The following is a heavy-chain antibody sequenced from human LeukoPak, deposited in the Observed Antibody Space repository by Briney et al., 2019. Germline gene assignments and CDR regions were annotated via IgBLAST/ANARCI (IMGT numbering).Heavy chain of an antibody. V-gene: IGHV3-33*01. D-gene: IGHD1-1*01. CDR2: IWYDGSNK. J-gene: IGHJ4*02. CDR3: ARDLSHWNDVYFDY. CDR1: GFTFSSCG. Sequence: GGSLRLSCAASGFTFSSCGMHWVRQAPGKGLEWVAVIWYDGSNKYYADSVKGRFTISRDNSKNTLYLQMNSLRAEDTAVYYCARDLSHWNDVYFDYWGQGTLVTVSS.